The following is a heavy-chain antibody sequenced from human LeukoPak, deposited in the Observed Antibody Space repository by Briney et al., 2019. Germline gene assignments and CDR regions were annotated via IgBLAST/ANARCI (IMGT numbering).Heavy chain of an antibody. Sequence: GASVKVSCKASGGTFSSYAISWVRQAPGQGLEWMGWINTNTGNPTYAQGFTGRFVFSLDTSVSTAYLQISSLKAEDTAVYYCAISNYDILTGWAFDIWGQGTMVTVSS. CDR3: AISNYDILTGWAFDI. D-gene: IGHD3-9*01. CDR2: INTNTGNP. J-gene: IGHJ3*02. V-gene: IGHV7-4-1*02. CDR1: GGTFSSYA.